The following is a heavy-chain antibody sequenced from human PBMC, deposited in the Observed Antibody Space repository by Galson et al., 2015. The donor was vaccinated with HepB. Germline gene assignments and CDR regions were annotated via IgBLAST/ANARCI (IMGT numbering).Heavy chain of an antibody. J-gene: IGHJ2*01. Sequence: SLRLSCAASGFTFSNYIMTWVRQAPGKGLEWVSTLGASGVSAYYADSVLGRFTISRDNSKNTLYLQLNSLRADDTAVYYCAKSAGNPLHYWYFDLWGRGTLVTVSS. CDR3: AKSAGNPLHYWYFDL. CDR1: GFTFSNYI. V-gene: IGHV3-23*01. CDR2: LGASGVSA. D-gene: IGHD1-14*01.